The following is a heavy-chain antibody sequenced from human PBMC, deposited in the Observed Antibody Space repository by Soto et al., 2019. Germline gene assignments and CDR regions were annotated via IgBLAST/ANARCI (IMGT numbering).Heavy chain of an antibody. D-gene: IGHD3-22*01. J-gene: IGHJ4*02. Sequence: GGSLRLSCAASGFTFSSYSMNWVRQAPGKGLEWVSYISSSSSTIYYADSVKGRFTISRDNAKNSLYLQMNSLRDEDTAVYYCARDSMYYYDSSFDYWGQGTLVTVSS. CDR1: GFTFSSYS. CDR3: ARDSMYYYDSSFDY. CDR2: ISSSSSTI. V-gene: IGHV3-48*02.